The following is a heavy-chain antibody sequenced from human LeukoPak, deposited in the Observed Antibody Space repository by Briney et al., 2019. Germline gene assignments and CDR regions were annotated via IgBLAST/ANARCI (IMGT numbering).Heavy chain of an antibody. CDR2: ISGTGGST. Sequence: GGSLRLSCAASGFTFSSSAMSWVRQAPGKGLEWVSAISGTGGSTYYADSVKGRFTLSRDNSKNTLYLQMNSLRAEDTAVYYCAKDLDVDTAMGIFDYWGQGTLVTVSS. J-gene: IGHJ4*02. V-gene: IGHV3-23*01. CDR3: AKDLDVDTAMGIFDY. D-gene: IGHD5-18*01. CDR1: GFTFSSSA.